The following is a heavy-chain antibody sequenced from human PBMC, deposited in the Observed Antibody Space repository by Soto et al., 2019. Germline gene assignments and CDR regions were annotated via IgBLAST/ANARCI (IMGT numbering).Heavy chain of an antibody. D-gene: IGHD3-10*01. V-gene: IGHV3-30-3*01. CDR3: ARSTMASAFDI. J-gene: IGHJ3*02. Sequence: GGSLRLSCAASGFTFISYAMHWVRQAPGKGLEWVAVISYDGSNKYYADSVKGRFTISRDNSKNTLYLQMNSLRAEDTAVYYCARSTMASAFDIWGQGTMVTVSS. CDR2: ISYDGSNK. CDR1: GFTFISYA.